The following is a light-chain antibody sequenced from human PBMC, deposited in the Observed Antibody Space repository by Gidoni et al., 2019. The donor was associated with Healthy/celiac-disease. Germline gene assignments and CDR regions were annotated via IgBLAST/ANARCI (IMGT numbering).Light chain of an antibody. V-gene: IGKV4-1*01. CDR1: QSVLYSSNNKNY. CDR2: WAS. CDR3: QQYYSTPLWT. J-gene: IGKJ1*01. Sequence: DIVMTQSPDSLAVSLGERATINCKSSQSVLYSSNNKNYLAWYQQKPGQPPKLLIYWASTRESGVPDRFSVSGSGTDFTLTISSLQAEDVAVYYCQQYYSTPLWTFXQXTKVEIK.